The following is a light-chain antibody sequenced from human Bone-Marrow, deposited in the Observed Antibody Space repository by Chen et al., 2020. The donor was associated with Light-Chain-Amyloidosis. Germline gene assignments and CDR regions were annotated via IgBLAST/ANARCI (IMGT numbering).Light chain of an antibody. CDR2: RDT. CDR1: YLPTKY. J-gene: IGLJ2*01. CDR3: QSADSSGTYEVI. V-gene: IGLV3-25*03. Sequence: SYELTQPPSVSVSPGTTARITCSGFYLPTKYAYWYQQKPGQAPVLVIHRDTERPSGISERFSGSSSGTTATLTISGVQAEDEADYHCQSADSSGTYEVIFGGGTKLTVL.